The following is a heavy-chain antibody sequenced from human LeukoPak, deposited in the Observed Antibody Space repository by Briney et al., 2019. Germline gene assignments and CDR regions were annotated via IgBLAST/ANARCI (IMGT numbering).Heavy chain of an antibody. Sequence: PSETLSLTCAVYDGSFSGYYWNWIRQSPGKGLEWIGEINHSGSTNYNPSLKSRVTISLGTSKNQFSLRLSSVTAADTAVYYCTYSGSNYPDYWGQGTLVIVSS. J-gene: IGHJ4*02. V-gene: IGHV4-34*01. CDR3: TYSGSNYPDY. CDR1: DGSFSGYY. D-gene: IGHD1-26*01. CDR2: INHSGST.